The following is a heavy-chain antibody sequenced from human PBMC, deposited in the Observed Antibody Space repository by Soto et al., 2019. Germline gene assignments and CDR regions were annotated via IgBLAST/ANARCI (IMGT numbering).Heavy chain of an antibody. CDR2: IYYSGST. CDR3: ARGDYYCMDV. Sequence: SETLSLTCTVSGGSISSYYWSWIRQPPGKGLEWIGYIYYSGSTNYNPSLKSRVTISVDTSKNQFSLKLSSVTAADTAVYYWARGDYYCMDVRGKGTAATVSS. V-gene: IGHV4-59*08. J-gene: IGHJ6*03. CDR1: GGSISSYY.